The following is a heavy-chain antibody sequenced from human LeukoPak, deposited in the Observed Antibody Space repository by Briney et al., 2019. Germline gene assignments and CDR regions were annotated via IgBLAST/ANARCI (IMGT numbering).Heavy chain of an antibody. Sequence: SETLSLTCTVSGGSISSYYWSWIRQPPGKGLEWIGYIYYSGNTNYNPSLKSRVTISVDTSKNQFSLKLSSVTAADTAVYYCARYGTYGSGSSFDYWGQGTLVTVSS. J-gene: IGHJ4*02. V-gene: IGHV4-59*01. CDR2: IYYSGNT. D-gene: IGHD3-10*01. CDR1: GGSISSYY. CDR3: ARYGTYGSGSSFDY.